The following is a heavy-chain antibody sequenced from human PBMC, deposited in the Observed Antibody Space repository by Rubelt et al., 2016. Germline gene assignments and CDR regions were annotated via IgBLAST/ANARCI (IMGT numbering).Heavy chain of an antibody. CDR1: GGSISSSNW. V-gene: IGHV4-4*02. Sequence: QVQLQQWGAGLLKPSETLSLTCAVSGGSISSSNWWSWVRQPPGKGLEWIGEIYHSGSTNYNPSLKSRFTRSVDKSKNQFSLKLSSVPAADTAVYYCARDRPNDSSGYLFDYWGQGTLVTVSS. J-gene: IGHJ4*02. CDR3: ARDRPNDSSGYLFDY. D-gene: IGHD3-22*01. CDR2: IYHSGST.